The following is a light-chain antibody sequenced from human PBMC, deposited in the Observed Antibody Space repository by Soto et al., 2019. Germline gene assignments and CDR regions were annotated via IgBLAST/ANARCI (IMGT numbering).Light chain of an antibody. J-gene: IGLJ1*01. CDR1: SSDVGSYNL. V-gene: IGLV2-23*01. Sequence: QSALPQPASVSGSPGQSITISCTGTSSDVGSYNLVSWYQLHPGKAPKLTIYDGSKRPSGVSNRFSGYKSGYTASLTISGRQAEDELVYYWCAYAGSSLHYVFGPGTKVTVL. CDR2: DGS. CDR3: CAYAGSSLHYV.